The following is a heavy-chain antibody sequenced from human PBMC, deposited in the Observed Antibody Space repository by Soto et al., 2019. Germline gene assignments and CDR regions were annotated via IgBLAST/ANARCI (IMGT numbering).Heavy chain of an antibody. CDR2: IYTSGST. V-gene: IGHV4-4*07. CDR3: ARARTSRIAADFDY. Sequence: QVQLQESGPGLVKPSETLSLTCTVSGGSISSYYWSWSRQPAGKGLEWIGRIYTSGSTNYNPSLKSRVTMSVDTSKNQFSLKLSSVTAADTAVYYCARARTSRIAADFDYWGQGTLVTVSS. J-gene: IGHJ4*02. D-gene: IGHD6-13*01. CDR1: GGSISSYY.